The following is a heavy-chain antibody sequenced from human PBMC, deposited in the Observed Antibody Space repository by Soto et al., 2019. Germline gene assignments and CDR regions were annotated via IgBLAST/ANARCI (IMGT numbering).Heavy chain of an antibody. Sequence: SETLSLTCTVSGGSISSYYWSWIRQPPGKGLEWIGYIYYSATTNYNPSLKSRVTISVDTSKNQFSLKLTSVTAADTAVYYCARVGGINWFDPWGQGTLVTVSS. CDR1: GGSISSYY. J-gene: IGHJ5*02. V-gene: IGHV4-59*01. CDR3: ARVGGINWFDP. D-gene: IGHD3-16*01. CDR2: IYYSATT.